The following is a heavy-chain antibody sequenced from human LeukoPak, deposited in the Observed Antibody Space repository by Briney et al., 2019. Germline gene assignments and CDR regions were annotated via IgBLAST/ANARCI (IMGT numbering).Heavy chain of an antibody. CDR1: GGSISSYY. CDR2: IYYSGST. J-gene: IGHJ4*02. Sequence: PSETLSLTCTVSGGSISSYYWSWIRQPPGKGLEWIGSIYYSGSTYYNPSLKSRVTISVDTSKNQFSLKLSSVTAADTAVYYCARHAIVGATIFSYWGQGTLVTVSS. D-gene: IGHD1-26*01. CDR3: ARHAIVGATIFSY. V-gene: IGHV4-59*05.